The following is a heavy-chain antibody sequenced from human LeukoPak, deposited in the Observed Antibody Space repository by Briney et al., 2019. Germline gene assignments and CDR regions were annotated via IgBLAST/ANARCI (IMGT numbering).Heavy chain of an antibody. Sequence: SETLSLTCTVSGGSISSSSYYWSCIRQPPGKGLEWIGSIYYSGSTYYNPSLKSRVTISVDRSKNQFSLKLSSVTAADTAVYYCARLGMWDIVVVPAASDAFDIWGQGTMVTVS. CDR1: GGSISSSSYY. CDR3: ARLGMWDIVVVPAASDAFDI. V-gene: IGHV4-39*01. D-gene: IGHD2-2*01. CDR2: IYYSGST. J-gene: IGHJ3*02.